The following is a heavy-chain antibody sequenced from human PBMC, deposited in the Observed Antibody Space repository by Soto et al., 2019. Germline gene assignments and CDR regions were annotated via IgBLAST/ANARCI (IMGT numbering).Heavy chain of an antibody. V-gene: IGHV3-23*01. CDR3: AKGGRDTDY. J-gene: IGHJ4*02. Sequence: LRLSCAASGFTFNNYAMNWVRQAPGKGLQWVSIITSGGSTYYADSVKGRFIISRDNSRNTLYLQMNSLRTEDTAVYYCAKGGRDTDYWGQGTLVTVSS. D-gene: IGHD3-10*01. CDR1: GFTFNNYA. CDR2: ITSGGST.